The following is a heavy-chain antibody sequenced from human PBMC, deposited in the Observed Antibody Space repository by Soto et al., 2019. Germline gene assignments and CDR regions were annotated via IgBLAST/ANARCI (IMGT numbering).Heavy chain of an antibody. V-gene: IGHV2-5*02. J-gene: IGHJ5*01. CDR2: VYWEDDK. CDR1: GFSLSTSGAA. CDR3: AHRKLVTYFRLVTQTDVWFDS. Sequence: QITLKESGPTLVNPTQPLTLTCTFSGFSLSTSGAAVGWIRQPPGKALEWLALVYWEDDKRYSPSIKNRVTITKDTSKNQVVLTLTNAEPVDTATYYCAHRKLVTYFRLVTQTDVWFDSWGQGPLFTVPS. D-gene: IGHD3-9*01.